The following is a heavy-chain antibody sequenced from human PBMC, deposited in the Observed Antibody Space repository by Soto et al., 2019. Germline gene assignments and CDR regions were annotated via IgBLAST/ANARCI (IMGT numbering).Heavy chain of an antibody. V-gene: IGHV3-7*01. Sequence: GGSLILSCAASGFTFSSYWMSWVRQAPGKGLEWVANIKQDGSEKYYVDSVKGRFTISRDNAKNSLYLQMNSLRAEDTAVYYCARVGYDILTGYPNWFDPWGQGTLVTVSS. J-gene: IGHJ5*02. CDR1: GFTFSSYW. CDR2: IKQDGSEK. CDR3: ARVGYDILTGYPNWFDP. D-gene: IGHD3-9*01.